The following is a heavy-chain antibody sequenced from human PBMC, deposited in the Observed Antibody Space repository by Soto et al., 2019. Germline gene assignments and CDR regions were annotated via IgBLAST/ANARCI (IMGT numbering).Heavy chain of an antibody. J-gene: IGHJ6*01. CDR3: ARGTGHYYYGVDV. Sequence: GGSLRLSCAASGFTYSTYTMHWVRQAPGKGLEWVAIITNDGSNEYRADSVKGRFIISRDNSKNTLYLQMNRLRAEDTAVYFWARGTGHYYYGVDVWGQGTTVTGSS. D-gene: IGHD1-1*01. V-gene: IGHV3-30-3*01. CDR1: GFTYSTYT. CDR2: ITNDGSNE.